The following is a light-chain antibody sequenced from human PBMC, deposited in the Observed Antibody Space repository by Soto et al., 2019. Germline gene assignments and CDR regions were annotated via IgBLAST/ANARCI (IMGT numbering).Light chain of an antibody. CDR3: QQYDSSPLT. CDR2: GAS. J-gene: IGKJ4*01. Sequence: EIVLTQSPGTLSLSPGERATLSCRASQSVSSSYLAWYQQNPGQAPRLLIYGASSRATGIPDRFSGSGSGTDFTLTISRLEPEDFAVYFCQQYDSSPLTFGGGNKVEIK. CDR1: QSVSSSY. V-gene: IGKV3-20*01.